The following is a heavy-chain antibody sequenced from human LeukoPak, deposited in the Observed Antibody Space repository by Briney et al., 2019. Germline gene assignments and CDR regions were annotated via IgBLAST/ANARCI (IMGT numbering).Heavy chain of an antibody. CDR1: GGSFSGYY. V-gene: IGHV4-34*01. J-gene: IGHJ4*02. CDR3: ARGAQTGYSSGWDELDY. CDR2: INHSGST. D-gene: IGHD6-19*01. Sequence: PSETLSLTCAVHGGSFSGYYWSWIRQPPGKGLEWIGEINHSGSTNYNPSLKSRVTISVDTSKNQFSLKLSSVTAADTAVYYCARGAQTGYSSGWDELDYWGQGTLVTVSS.